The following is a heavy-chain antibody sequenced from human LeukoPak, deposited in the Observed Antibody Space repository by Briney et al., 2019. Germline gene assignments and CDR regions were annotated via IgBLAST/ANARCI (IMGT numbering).Heavy chain of an antibody. CDR1: GFTFISYW. CDR3: ARWAFIVATAFDY. V-gene: IGHV3-7*01. D-gene: IGHD5-12*01. CDR2: IKQDGSEK. J-gene: IGHJ4*02. Sequence: GGSLRLSCAASGFTFISYWMSWVRQAPGKGLEWVASIKQDGSEKYYVDSVKGRFTISRDNAKNSLYLQMNSLRAEDTAVYYCARWAFIVATAFDYWGQGTLVTVSS.